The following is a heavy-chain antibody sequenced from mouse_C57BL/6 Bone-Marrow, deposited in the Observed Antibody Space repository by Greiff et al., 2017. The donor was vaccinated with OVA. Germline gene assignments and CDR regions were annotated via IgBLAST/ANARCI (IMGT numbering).Heavy chain of an antibody. CDR2: IYYSGTI. J-gene: IGHJ3*01. V-gene: IGHV3-5*01. D-gene: IGHD1-1*01. CDR1: GISITTGNYR. CDR3: ARDDTTVVAPFAY. Sequence: VQLKQSGPGLVKPSQTVFLTCTVTGISITTGNYRWSWLRQFPGNKLEWIGYIYYSGTITYNPSLTSRTTITRDTPKNQFFLEMNSLTAEDTATYYCARDDTTVVAPFAYWGQGTLVTVSA.